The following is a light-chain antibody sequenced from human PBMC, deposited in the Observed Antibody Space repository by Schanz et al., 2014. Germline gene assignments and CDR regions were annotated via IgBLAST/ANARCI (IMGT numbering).Light chain of an antibody. Sequence: QSVLTQPRSVSGSPGQSVTISCTGTSSDVGGYNYVSWYQQHPGKAPKLMIYDVSKRPSGVPDRFSGSKSGNTASLTISGLQPEDEADYYCCSYAGSNTPGVFGTGTKLTVL. CDR1: SSDVGGYNY. CDR2: DVS. V-gene: IGLV2-11*01. J-gene: IGLJ1*01. CDR3: CSYAGSNTPGV.